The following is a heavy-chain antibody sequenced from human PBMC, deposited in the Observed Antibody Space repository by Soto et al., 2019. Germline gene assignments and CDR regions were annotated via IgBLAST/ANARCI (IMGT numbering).Heavy chain of an antibody. CDR1: GFTFNNYA. CDR3: AEDRGVYCITSTCYSDS. CDR2: ISGGGGTT. J-gene: IGHJ4*02. D-gene: IGHD2-2*01. Sequence: EVHLLESGGGLVQPGGSLRLSCAASGFTFNNYAMTWLRQAPGKGLEWVSSISGGGGTTYYVDSVMGRFTISRDNSKNTLFLQMNSLRAEDTAVYYCAEDRGVYCITSTCYSDSWGQGTLVTVSS. V-gene: IGHV3-23*01.